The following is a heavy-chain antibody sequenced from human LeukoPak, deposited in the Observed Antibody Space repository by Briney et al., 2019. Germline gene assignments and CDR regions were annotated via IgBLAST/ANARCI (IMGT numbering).Heavy chain of an antibody. J-gene: IGHJ4*02. CDR3: ASLDY. CDR1: GXTFSSYG. CDR2: ITNKGDST. V-gene: IGHV3-64*04. Sequence: GGSLRLSCSGSGXTFSSYGMYWVRQAPGKGLEYVSAITNKGDSTSYADSVKGRFTISRDNAKNTLYLQMNTLRAEDTAVYYCASLDYWGQGTPVTVSS.